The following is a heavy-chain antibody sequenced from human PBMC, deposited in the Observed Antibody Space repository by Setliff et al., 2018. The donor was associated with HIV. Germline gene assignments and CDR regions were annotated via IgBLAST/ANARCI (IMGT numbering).Heavy chain of an antibody. CDR3: AGSLQFLEWYLDY. CDR1: GGTFSSYA. CDR2: IIPIFGTA. J-gene: IGHJ4*02. V-gene: IGHV1-69*05. Sequence: ASVKVSCKASGGTFSSYAISWVRQAPGQGLEWMGGIIPIFGTANYAQKFQGRVTITTDESTSTAYMELSSLRSEDTAVYYCAGSLQFLEWYLDYWGQGTLVTVSS. D-gene: IGHD3-3*01.